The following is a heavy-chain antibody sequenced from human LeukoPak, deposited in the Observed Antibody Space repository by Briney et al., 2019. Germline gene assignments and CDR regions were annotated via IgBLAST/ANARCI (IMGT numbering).Heavy chain of an antibody. CDR3: AKDLRVFGSGWYYFDY. Sequence: GGSLRLSCAASGFTFSSYAMSWVRQAPGKGLEWVSAISGSGGSTYYADSVKGRFTISRDNSKNTLYLQMNSLRAEGTAVYYCAKDLRVFGSGWYYFDYWGQGTLVTVSS. V-gene: IGHV3-23*01. D-gene: IGHD6-19*01. CDR1: GFTFSSYA. CDR2: ISGSGGST. J-gene: IGHJ4*02.